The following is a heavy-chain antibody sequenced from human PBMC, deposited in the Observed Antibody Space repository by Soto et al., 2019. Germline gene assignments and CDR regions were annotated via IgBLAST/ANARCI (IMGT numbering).Heavy chain of an antibody. CDR1: GFTFSDYY. Sequence: PGGSLRLSCAASGFTFSDYYMSWIRQAPGKGLEWVSYISSSGSTIYYADSVKGRFTISRDNAKNSLYLQMNSLRAEDTAVYYCARDYDFWSGYPDAFDIWGQGTMVTVSS. D-gene: IGHD3-3*01. J-gene: IGHJ3*02. CDR3: ARDYDFWSGYPDAFDI. V-gene: IGHV3-11*01. CDR2: ISSSGSTI.